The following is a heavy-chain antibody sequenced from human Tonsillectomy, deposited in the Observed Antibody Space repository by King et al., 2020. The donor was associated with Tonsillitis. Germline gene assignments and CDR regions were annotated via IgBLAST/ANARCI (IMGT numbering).Heavy chain of an antibody. CDR3: ARGPPELRFLDMDV. CDR1: GFIFNNYA. V-gene: IGHV3-30*10. CDR2: ISYEGSNK. J-gene: IGHJ6*03. D-gene: IGHD3-3*01. Sequence: VQLVESGGGVVQPGRSLRLSCAASGFIFNNYALHWVRQAPGKGLEWVAVISYEGSNKYYTDSVKGRFTISRDSSKNTLDLQINSLRAEDTAVYYCARGPPELRFLDMDVWGTGTTVTVSS.